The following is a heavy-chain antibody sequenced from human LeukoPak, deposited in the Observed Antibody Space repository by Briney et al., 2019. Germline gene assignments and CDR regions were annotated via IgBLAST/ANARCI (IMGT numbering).Heavy chain of an antibody. CDR2: ISPNSGDT. V-gene: IGHV1-2*02. D-gene: IGHD7-27*01. Sequence: ASVQVSCQASGYTFTGYYINGVRQAPGQGLAWMGWISPNSGDTSYPQTFQGRATMNRDTPISTAYMELSRLRFGRSAVYYCARGAAGDPYYFGYWRQGPLVRVSS. CDR1: GYTFTGYY. CDR3: ARGAAGDPYYFGY. J-gene: IGHJ4*02.